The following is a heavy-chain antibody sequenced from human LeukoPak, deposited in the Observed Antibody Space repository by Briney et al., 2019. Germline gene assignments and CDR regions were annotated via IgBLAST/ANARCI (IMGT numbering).Heavy chain of an antibody. CDR3: ARGESQLSSTSWDAPYNWFDP. J-gene: IGHJ5*02. CDR2: IYHSGST. V-gene: IGHV4-30-2*01. Sequence: SETLSLTCTVSGGSISSGGYYWSWIRQPPGKGLEWIGYIYHSGSTYYNPSLKSRVTISVDRSKNQFSLKLSSVTAADTAVYYCARGESQLSSTSWDAPYNWFDPWGQGPWSPSPQ. D-gene: IGHD2-2*01. CDR1: GGSISSGGYY.